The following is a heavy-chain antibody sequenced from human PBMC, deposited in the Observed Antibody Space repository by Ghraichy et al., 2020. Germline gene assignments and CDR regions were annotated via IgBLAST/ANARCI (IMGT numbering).Heavy chain of an antibody. J-gene: IGHJ4*02. Sequence: ASVKVSCKASGYTFTSYAMNWVRQAPGQGLEWMGWINTNTGNPTYAKGFTGRFVFSLDTSVSTAYLQISSLKAEDTAVYYCARDLTRGRGGSSWFDYWGQGTLVTVSS. CDR3: ARDLTRGRGGSSWFDY. CDR2: INTNTGNP. D-gene: IGHD6-13*01. V-gene: IGHV7-4-1*02. CDR1: GYTFTSYA.